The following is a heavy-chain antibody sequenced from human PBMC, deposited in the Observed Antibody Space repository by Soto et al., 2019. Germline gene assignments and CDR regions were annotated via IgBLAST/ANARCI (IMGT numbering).Heavy chain of an antibody. Sequence: ASVKVSCKASGYTFTSYAMHWVRQAPGQRLEWMGWINAGNGNTKYSQKFQGRVTITRDTSASTAYMELSSLRSEDTAVYYCARVRVGSGSYYAGDHMDVWGKGTTVTVSS. V-gene: IGHV1-3*01. CDR1: GYTFTSYA. CDR2: INAGNGNT. D-gene: IGHD3-10*01. CDR3: ARVRVGSGSYYAGDHMDV. J-gene: IGHJ6*04.